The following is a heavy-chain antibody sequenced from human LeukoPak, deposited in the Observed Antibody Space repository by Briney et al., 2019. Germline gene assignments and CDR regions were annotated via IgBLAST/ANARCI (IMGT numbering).Heavy chain of an antibody. D-gene: IGHD6-13*01. J-gene: IGHJ4*02. V-gene: IGHV3-53*01. CDR2: IYSGGST. CDR1: GFTVSSNY. Sequence: GGSLRLSRAASGFTVSSNYMSWVRQAPGKGLEWVSVIYSGGSTYYADSVKGRFTISRDNSKNTLYLQMNSLRAEDTAVYYCAREHSLSSSLDYWGQGTLVTVSS. CDR3: AREHSLSSSLDY.